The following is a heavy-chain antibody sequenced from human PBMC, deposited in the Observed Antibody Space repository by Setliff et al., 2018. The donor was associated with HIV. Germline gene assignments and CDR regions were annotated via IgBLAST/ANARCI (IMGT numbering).Heavy chain of an antibody. CDR1: GGSFSAYY. J-gene: IGHJ4*02. V-gene: IGHV4-34*01. CDR2: ISPTGST. Sequence: SETLSLTCAVYGGSFSAYYWSWIRQSPEMGLEWIAEISPTGSTKYNPSLGSRVTISLATSKNQFSLSLRSLSAADTAVYYCARDKRYRFPFDSWGQGTLVTAPQ. D-gene: IGHD2-2*02. CDR3: ARDKRYRFPFDS.